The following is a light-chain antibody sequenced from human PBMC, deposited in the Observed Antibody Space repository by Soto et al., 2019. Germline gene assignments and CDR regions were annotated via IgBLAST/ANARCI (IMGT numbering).Light chain of an antibody. CDR3: QQYGSSPIT. CDR1: QSVSSSY. J-gene: IGKJ5*01. CDR2: GAS. V-gene: IGKV3-20*01. Sequence: EIVLTQSPGTLSLCPGERATLCFRASQSVSSSYLAWYQQEPGQAPRLLIYGASSRATGIPDRFSGSGSGTDFTLTISRLEPEDFAVYYCQQYGSSPITFGQGTRPEIK.